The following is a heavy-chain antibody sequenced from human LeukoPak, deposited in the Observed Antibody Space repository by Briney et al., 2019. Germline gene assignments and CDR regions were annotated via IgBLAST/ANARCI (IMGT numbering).Heavy chain of an antibody. V-gene: IGHV1-2*02. CDR3: TRTTYRSSTSCRKGFDY. J-gene: IGHJ4*02. Sequence: ASVKVSCKASGYTFTGYYIHWVRQAPGQGLEWMGWINPNSGGTNYAQKFQGRVTMTRDTSISTAYMELSRLRSDDTAVYYCTRTTYRSSTSCRKGFDYWGQGTLVTVSS. CDR1: GYTFTGYY. D-gene: IGHD2-2*01. CDR2: INPNSGGT.